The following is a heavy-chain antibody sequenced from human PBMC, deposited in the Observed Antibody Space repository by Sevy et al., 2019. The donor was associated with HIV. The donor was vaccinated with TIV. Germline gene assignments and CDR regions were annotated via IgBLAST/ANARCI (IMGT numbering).Heavy chain of an antibody. CDR1: EFIFNDAW. Sequence: GGSLRLSCVASEFIFNDAWMHWVRQAPGKGLEWVGRIKSNIDGAAIDYVAPVKGRFTISRDDSKNTVFLQMNSLKSEDTAGYFGTTKGRDCSGIGCQISWGQGTQVTVSS. D-gene: IGHD2-15*01. CDR3: TTKGRDCSGIGCQIS. V-gene: IGHV3-15*01. J-gene: IGHJ5*02. CDR2: IKSNIDGAAI.